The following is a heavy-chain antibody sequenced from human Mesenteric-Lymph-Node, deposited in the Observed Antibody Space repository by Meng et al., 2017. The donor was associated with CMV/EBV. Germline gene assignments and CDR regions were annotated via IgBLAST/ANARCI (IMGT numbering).Heavy chain of an antibody. Sequence: GESLKISCSASGFTFSSYEMNWVRQAPGKGLEWISYSSSSVDTIYYADSVKGRFTTSRDNARNSLYLQMNSLRAEDTAVYYCAREGIYCSSATCYLDYWGQGILVTVSS. CDR1: GFTFSSYE. CDR3: AREGIYCSSATCYLDY. CDR2: SSSSVDTI. D-gene: IGHD2-2*01. V-gene: IGHV3-48*03. J-gene: IGHJ4*02.